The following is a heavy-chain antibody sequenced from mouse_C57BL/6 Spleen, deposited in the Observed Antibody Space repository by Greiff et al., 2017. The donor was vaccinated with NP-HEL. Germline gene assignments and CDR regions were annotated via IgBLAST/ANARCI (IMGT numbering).Heavy chain of an antibody. D-gene: IGHD1-1*01. V-gene: IGHV1-54*01. CDR1: GYAFTNYL. CDR3: ARPDYYGSSYDFDY. J-gene: IGHJ2*01. CDR2: INPGSGGT. Sequence: QVHVKQSGAELVRPGTSVKVSCKASGYAFTNYLIEWVKQRPGQGLEWIGVINPGSGGTNYNEKFKGKATLTADKSSSTAYMQLSSLTSEDSAVYFCARPDYYGSSYDFDYWGQGTTLTVSS.